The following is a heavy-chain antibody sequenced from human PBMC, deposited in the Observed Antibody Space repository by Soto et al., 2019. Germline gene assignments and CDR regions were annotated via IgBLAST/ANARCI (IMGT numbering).Heavy chain of an antibody. Sequence: EVQLVETGGGLIQPGGSLRLSCAASGFTVSSNYMSWVRQAPGKGLEWVSVIYSGGSTYYADSVKGRFTISRDNSKNPLYLQINSLRAEDTAVYYCAGPSSGWSAHTGPGYFDLWGRGTLVTVSS. V-gene: IGHV3-53*02. J-gene: IGHJ2*01. CDR1: GFTVSSNY. CDR2: IYSGGST. CDR3: AGPSSGWSAHTGPGYFDL. D-gene: IGHD6-19*01.